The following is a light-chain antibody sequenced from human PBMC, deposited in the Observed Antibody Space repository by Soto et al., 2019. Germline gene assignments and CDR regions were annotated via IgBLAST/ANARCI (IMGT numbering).Light chain of an antibody. J-gene: IGKJ1*01. CDR2: HAS. V-gene: IGKV1-5*01. CDR1: QSISNW. CDR3: QQYKSDS. Sequence: DIQMTQSPSTLPASVGDRVTITCRASQSISNWLAWYQQKPGTAPKLLIYHASTLESGVPSRFSGSGSGTEFTLTIRHPEADAIENYQRQQYKSDSFGQGTKVDIK.